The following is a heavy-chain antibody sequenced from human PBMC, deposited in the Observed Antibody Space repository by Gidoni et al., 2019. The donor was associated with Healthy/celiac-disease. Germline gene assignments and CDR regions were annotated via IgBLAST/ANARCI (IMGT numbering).Heavy chain of an antibody. V-gene: IGHV4-34*01. CDR3: ARGVAAAGTFGVY. D-gene: IGHD6-13*01. CDR1: GGSFSGYY. CDR2: INHSGST. J-gene: IGHJ4*02. Sequence: QVQLQQWGAGLLKPSETLSLTCAVYGGSFSGYYWSWIRQPPGKGLEWIGEINHSGSTNYNPSLKSRVTISVDTSKNQFSLKLSSVTAADTAVYYCARGVAAAGTFGVYWGQGTLVTVSS.